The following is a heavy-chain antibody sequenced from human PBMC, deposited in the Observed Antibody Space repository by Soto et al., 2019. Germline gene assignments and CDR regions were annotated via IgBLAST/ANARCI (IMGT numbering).Heavy chain of an antibody. Sequence: QGQLVQSGAEVKKPGASVKVSCKASGYSFSSHGIGWVRQAPGQGLEWVGWISGYNGHTNYIQRLQGRVTMTTDTSTSTAYMELRGLRSDDTAVYYCARDARGLVAASTSIYFHGLDVWGQGTTVTVSS. CDR1: GYSFSSHG. D-gene: IGHD2-15*01. J-gene: IGHJ6*02. CDR3: ARDARGLVAASTSIYFHGLDV. CDR2: ISGYNGHT. V-gene: IGHV1-18*01.